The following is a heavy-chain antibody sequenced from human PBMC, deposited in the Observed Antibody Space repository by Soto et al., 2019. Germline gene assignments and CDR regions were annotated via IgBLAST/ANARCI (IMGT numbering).Heavy chain of an antibody. CDR3: TRGPPRVQWFDP. V-gene: IGHV4-61*01. CDR2: IYFTGST. J-gene: IGHJ5*02. Sequence: KASETLSLTCTVSGGAVSSGTYYWRWIRQPPGKGLEWIGHIYFTGSTNYNPSLKSRVTMSLDTSRNQFSLKLSSVTAADTAVYYCTRGPPRVQWFDPWCLGTLVTVSS. CDR1: GGAVSSGTYY.